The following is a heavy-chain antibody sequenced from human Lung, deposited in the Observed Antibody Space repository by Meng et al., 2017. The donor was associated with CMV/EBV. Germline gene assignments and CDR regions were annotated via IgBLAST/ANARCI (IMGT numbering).Heavy chain of an antibody. CDR2: INHSGST. V-gene: IGHV4-34*01. J-gene: IGHJ6*02. Sequence: SXTXSLXXAVYGGSFSGYYWSWIRQPPGKGLEWIGEINHSGSTNYNPSLKSRVTISVDTSKNQFSLKLSSVTAADTAVYYCARGLSCPRYCSSTSCYCYYGMDVWXQGTXVPVSS. D-gene: IGHD2-2*01. CDR1: GGSFSGYY. CDR3: ARGLSCPRYCSSTSCYCYYGMDV.